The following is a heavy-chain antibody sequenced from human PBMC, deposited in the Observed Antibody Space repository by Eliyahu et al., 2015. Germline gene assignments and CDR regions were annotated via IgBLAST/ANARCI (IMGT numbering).Heavy chain of an antibody. CDR1: GFXXSSYW. V-gene: IGHV3-7*01. Sequence: EVQLVESGGGLVQPGGXLXXSXAAXGFXXSSYWMSWVRQAPGKGLGWLANIKQDGSEKYYVDSVKGRFTISRDNAKNSLYLQMNSLRAEDTAVYYCARAGGWYSYYFDYWGQGTLVTVSS. D-gene: IGHD6-19*01. CDR2: IKQDGSEK. CDR3: ARAGGWYSYYFDY. J-gene: IGHJ4*02.